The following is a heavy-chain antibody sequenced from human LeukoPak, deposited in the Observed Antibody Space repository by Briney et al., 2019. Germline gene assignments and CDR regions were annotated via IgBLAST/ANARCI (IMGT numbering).Heavy chain of an antibody. Sequence: PGGSLRLSCAASGFTFSSYAMSWVRQAPGKGLEWVSAISGSGGSTYYADSVKGRFTISRDNSKNTLYLQMNSLRAEDTAVYYCAKVLGGGYSYGYSGVFWGQGTLVTVSS. J-gene: IGHJ4*02. D-gene: IGHD5-18*01. CDR1: GFTFSSYA. V-gene: IGHV3-23*01. CDR3: AKVLGGGYSYGYSGVF. CDR2: ISGSGGST.